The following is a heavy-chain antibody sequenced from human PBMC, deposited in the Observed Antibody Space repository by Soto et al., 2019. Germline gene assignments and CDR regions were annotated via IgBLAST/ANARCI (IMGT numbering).Heavy chain of an antibody. D-gene: IGHD2-15*01. CDR2: ISGGGGST. J-gene: IGHJ4*02. CDR3: ADRDIRVSSG. CDR1: GFTFSNHA. Sequence: EVQLLESGGGLVQPGGSLRLSCTASGFTFSNHAMTWVRQAPGKGLECVAAISGGGGSTYYVDSVKGRFTIFGDNSKTPLPLHMTGLSCEDTGIYFCADRDIRVSSGWGQGTLVTVSS. V-gene: IGHV3-23*01.